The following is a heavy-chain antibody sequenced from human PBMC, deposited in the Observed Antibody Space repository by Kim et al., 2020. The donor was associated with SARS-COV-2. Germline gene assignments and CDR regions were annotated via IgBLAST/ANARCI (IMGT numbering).Heavy chain of an antibody. Sequence: ASVKVSCKASGYTFTSYGISWVRQAPGQGLEWMGWISAYNGNTNYAQKLQGRVTMTTDTSTSTAYMELRSLRSDDTAVYYCARDLGDIVVVPAAIGDAFDIWGQGTMVTVSS. D-gene: IGHD2-2*01. CDR1: GYTFTSYG. V-gene: IGHV1-18*01. J-gene: IGHJ3*02. CDR3: ARDLGDIVVVPAAIGDAFDI. CDR2: ISAYNGNT.